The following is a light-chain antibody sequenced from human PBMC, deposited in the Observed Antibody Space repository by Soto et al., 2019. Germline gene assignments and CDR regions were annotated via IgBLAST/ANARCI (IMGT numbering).Light chain of an antibody. J-gene: IGLJ1*01. CDR1: SSDVGGYNY. V-gene: IGLV2-8*01. CDR2: EVS. Sequence: QSALTQPPSASGSPGQSVTISCTGTSSDVGGYNYVSCYQQHPGKAPKLMIYEVSNRPSGVPDRFSGSKSGNTASLTVSGLQAEDEADYYCSSYAGSNNSVFGTGTKLTVL. CDR3: SSYAGSNNSV.